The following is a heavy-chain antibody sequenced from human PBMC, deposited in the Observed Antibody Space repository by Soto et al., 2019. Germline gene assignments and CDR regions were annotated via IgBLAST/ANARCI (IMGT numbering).Heavy chain of an antibody. CDR1: GYTFTSYA. Sequence: QVQLVQSGAEVKKPGASVKVSCKASGYTFTSYAMHWVRQAPGQRLEWMGWINAGNGNTKYSQKFQGRVTITRDTSASTAYMELSSLRSEDTAVYYCARVFVSRGWSMGFDYWGQGTLVTVSS. D-gene: IGHD6-19*01. CDR2: INAGNGNT. CDR3: ARVFVSRGWSMGFDY. V-gene: IGHV1-3*01. J-gene: IGHJ4*02.